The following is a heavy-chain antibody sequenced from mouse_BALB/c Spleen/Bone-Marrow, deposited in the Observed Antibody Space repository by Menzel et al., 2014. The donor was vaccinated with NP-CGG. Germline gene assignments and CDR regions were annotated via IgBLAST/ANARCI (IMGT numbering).Heavy chain of an antibody. CDR2: IWSDGST. Sequence: VKLMESGPGLVAPSQSLSITCTISGFSLTRYGVHWVRQPPGKGLEWLVVIWSDGSTTYNSALKSRLSITKDNSKSQVFLKMNSLQTDDTAVYYCARNGNFFAMDSWGQGTSVTVSS. CDR1: GFSLTRYG. CDR3: ARNGNFFAMDS. J-gene: IGHJ4*01. D-gene: IGHD2-1*01. V-gene: IGHV2-6-1*01.